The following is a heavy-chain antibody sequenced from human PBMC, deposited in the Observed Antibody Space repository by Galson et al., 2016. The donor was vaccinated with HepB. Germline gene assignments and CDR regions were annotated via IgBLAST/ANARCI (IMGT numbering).Heavy chain of an antibody. CDR1: GFIFNDYH. Sequence: SLRLSCAASGFIFNDYHMAWIRQAPGRGPEWVSQIRDSGDFPYYADSVRGRFTISRDNAKNLSFLQMTSLRVEDTAIYYCARDSIVGFRERGGTDVWGRGTTVIVSS. D-gene: IGHD3-10*01. CDR2: IRDSGDFP. J-gene: IGHJ6*04. CDR3: ARDSIVGFRERGGTDV. V-gene: IGHV3-11*01.